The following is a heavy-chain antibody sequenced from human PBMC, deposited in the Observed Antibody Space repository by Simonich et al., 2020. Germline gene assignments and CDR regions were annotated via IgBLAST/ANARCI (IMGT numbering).Heavy chain of an antibody. CDR3: ARDVRRDGFDY. CDR2: ISSSSSYI. V-gene: IGHV3-21*01. J-gene: IGHJ4*02. Sequence: EVQLVESGGGLVKPGGSLRLSCAASGFTFSSYSMNWVRQAPGKGLEGVSSISSSSSYIYYADSVKGRFTISRDNAKNSLYLQMNSLRAEDTAVYYCARDVRRDGFDYWGQGTLVTVSS. CDR1: GFTFSSYS.